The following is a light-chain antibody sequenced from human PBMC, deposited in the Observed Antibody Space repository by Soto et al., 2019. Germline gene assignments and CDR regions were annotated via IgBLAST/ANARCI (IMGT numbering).Light chain of an antibody. CDR1: SSDLGYYNY. CDR3: SSYTGSSPLWL. CDR2: AVT. Sequence: QSALTQPASVSGSPGQSITIYCIGTSSDLGYYNYVSWYQQLPGKAPKPIIYAVTNRPSGISNRFSASKSGNTASLTISGLQAGDEADYYCSSYTGSSPLWLFGGGTKLTVL. V-gene: IGLV2-14*01. J-gene: IGLJ3*02.